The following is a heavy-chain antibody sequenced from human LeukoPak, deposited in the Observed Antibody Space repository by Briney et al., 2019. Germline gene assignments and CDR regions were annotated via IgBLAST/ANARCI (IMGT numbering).Heavy chain of an antibody. V-gene: IGHV4-59*01. CDR3: ARDPSAHYGSGSYWFDP. Sequence: SETLSLTCTVSGGSISSYYWSWIRQPPGKGLEWIGYIYYSGSTNYNPSLKSRVTISVDTSKNQFSLKLSSVTAADTAVYYCARDPSAHYGSGSYWFDPWGQGTLVTVSS. J-gene: IGHJ5*02. D-gene: IGHD3-10*01. CDR2: IYYSGST. CDR1: GGSISSYY.